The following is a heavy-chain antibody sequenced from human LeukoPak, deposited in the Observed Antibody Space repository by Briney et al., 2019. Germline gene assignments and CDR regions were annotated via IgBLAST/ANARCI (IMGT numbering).Heavy chain of an antibody. J-gene: IGHJ3*02. Sequence: PGGSLRLSCAASGFTFCDYGMSWVRQVPGKGLEWVSGINWNRGSTGYADSVKGLFTISRDNARNSLYLQLNSLRAEDTALYFCARAKDCSSTTCPFDIWGQGTMVTVSS. CDR1: GFTFCDYG. CDR3: ARAKDCSSTTCPFDI. CDR2: INWNRGST. D-gene: IGHD2-2*01. V-gene: IGHV3-20*04.